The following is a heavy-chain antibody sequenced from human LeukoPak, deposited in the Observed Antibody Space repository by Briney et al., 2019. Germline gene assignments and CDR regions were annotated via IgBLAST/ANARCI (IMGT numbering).Heavy chain of an antibody. CDR3: ARDLGYYDIVTGYYIGYFDY. J-gene: IGHJ4*02. Sequence: ASVKVSCKASGYTFTGYYMHWVRQAPGQGLEWMGWINPNSGGTNYAQKFQGRVTMTRDTSISTAYMELSRLTSDDTAVYYCARDLGYYDIVTGYYIGYFDYWGQGTLVTVSS. D-gene: IGHD3-9*01. CDR2: INPNSGGT. V-gene: IGHV1-2*02. CDR1: GYTFTGYY.